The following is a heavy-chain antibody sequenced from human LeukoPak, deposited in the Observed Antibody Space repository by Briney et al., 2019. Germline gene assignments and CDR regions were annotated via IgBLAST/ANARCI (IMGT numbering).Heavy chain of an antibody. CDR3: ARDGSGWGKTAGFDY. D-gene: IGHD6-19*01. Sequence: GSLRLSCAASGCTLSSYLMSLVRQAPGKGLEWVASIKQDGSEKYYVDSVKGRFTISRDNAKNSLYLQMNSLRAEDTAVYYCARDGSGWGKTAGFDYWGQGTLVTVSS. CDR2: IKQDGSEK. J-gene: IGHJ4*02. V-gene: IGHV3-7*01. CDR1: GCTLSSYL.